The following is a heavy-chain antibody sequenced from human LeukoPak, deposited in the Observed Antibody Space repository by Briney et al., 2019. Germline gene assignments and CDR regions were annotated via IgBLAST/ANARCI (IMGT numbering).Heavy chain of an antibody. Sequence: GGSLRLSCAASGFTFSSYAMGRVRQAPGKGLEWVSAITASGGNTYYADSVKGRFTISRDNSKNTLYLQVNSLRAEDTAVYYCAKGNGYSYGRYYFAYWGQGTLVTVSS. D-gene: IGHD5-18*01. J-gene: IGHJ4*02. CDR1: GFTFSSYA. V-gene: IGHV3-23*01. CDR2: ITASGGNT. CDR3: AKGNGYSYGRYYFAY.